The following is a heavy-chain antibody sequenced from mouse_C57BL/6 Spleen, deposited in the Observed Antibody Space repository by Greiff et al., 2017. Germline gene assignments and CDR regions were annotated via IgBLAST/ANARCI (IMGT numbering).Heavy chain of an antibody. D-gene: IGHD2-5*01. Sequence: VKLMESGAELVKPGASVKISCKASGYAFSSYWMNWVKQRPGKGLEWIGQIYPGDGDTNYNGKFKGKATLTADKSSITAYMQLSSLTSEDSAVYFCARENSNYDFDYWGQGTTLTVSS. CDR2: IYPGDGDT. CDR1: GYAFSSYW. J-gene: IGHJ2*01. CDR3: ARENSNYDFDY. V-gene: IGHV1-80*01.